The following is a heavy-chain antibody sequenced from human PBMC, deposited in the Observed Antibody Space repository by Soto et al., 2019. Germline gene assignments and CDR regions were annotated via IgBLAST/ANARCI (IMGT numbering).Heavy chain of an antibody. CDR1: GGSLSSSSYY. CDR3: ARKYDFWSGYLSYYYYGMDV. D-gene: IGHD3-3*01. Sequence: LTCTVSGGSLSSSSYYWGWIRQPPGKGLEWIGSIYYSGSTYYNPSLKSRVTISVDTSKNQFSRKLSSVTAADTAVYYCARKYDFWSGYLSYYYYGMDVWGQGTTVTVSS. V-gene: IGHV4-39*01. CDR2: IYYSGST. J-gene: IGHJ6*02.